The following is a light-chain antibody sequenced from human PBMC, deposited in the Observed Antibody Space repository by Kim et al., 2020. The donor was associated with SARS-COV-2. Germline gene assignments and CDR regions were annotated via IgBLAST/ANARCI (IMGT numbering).Light chain of an antibody. Sequence: GQGVTISCSGSSSNIGSNTVNCYQQLPGTAPKLLIYSNNQWPSGVPDRFSGSKSGTSASLAISDLQSEDEADYFCAAWDDSLNGPVFGGGTQLTVL. CDR1: SSNIGSNT. CDR3: AAWDDSLNGPV. CDR2: SNN. J-gene: IGLJ3*02. V-gene: IGLV1-44*01.